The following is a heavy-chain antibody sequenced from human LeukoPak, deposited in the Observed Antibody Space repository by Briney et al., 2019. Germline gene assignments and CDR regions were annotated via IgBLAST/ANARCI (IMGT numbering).Heavy chain of an antibody. CDR3: ARSYCSSTSCYTRDAFDI. J-gene: IGHJ3*02. D-gene: IGHD2-2*02. V-gene: IGHV3-30*03. CDR2: ISYDGSNK. CDR1: GFTFSSYG. Sequence: GGSLRLSCAASGFTFSSYGMHWVRQAPGKGLEWVAVISYDGSNKYYADSVKGRFTISRDNSKNTLYLQMNSLRAEDTAVYYCARSYCSSTSCYTRDAFDIWGQGTMVTVSS.